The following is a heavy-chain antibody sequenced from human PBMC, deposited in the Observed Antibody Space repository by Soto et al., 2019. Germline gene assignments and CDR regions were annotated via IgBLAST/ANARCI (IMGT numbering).Heavy chain of an antibody. CDR2: IYYSGST. CDR3: ARHSWFGAEIDY. CDR1: GGSISSYY. D-gene: IGHD3-10*01. V-gene: IGHV4-59*01. J-gene: IGHJ4*02. Sequence: SETLSLTCTVSGGSISSYYWSWIRQPPGKGLEWIGYIYYSGSTNYNPSLKSRVTISVDTSKNQFSLKLSSVTAADTAVYYCARHSWFGAEIDYWGQGTLVTVS.